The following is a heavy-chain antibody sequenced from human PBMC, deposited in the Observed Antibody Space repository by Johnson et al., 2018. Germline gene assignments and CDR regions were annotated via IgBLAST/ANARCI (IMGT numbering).Heavy chain of an antibody. J-gene: IGHJ6*03. D-gene: IGHD1-7*01. V-gene: IGHV3-30*03. CDR3: ARAQGRAGTTPPYYYYMDV. Sequence: QVQLVQSGGGVVQPRRSLRLSCAASGFTFSSYGMHWVRQAPGKGLEWVAVISYDGSNKYYADSVKGRFTISRDNSKNTLYLQMNSLRAEDTAVYYCARAQGRAGTTPPYYYYMDVWGKGTTVTVSS. CDR1: GFTFSSYG. CDR2: ISYDGSNK.